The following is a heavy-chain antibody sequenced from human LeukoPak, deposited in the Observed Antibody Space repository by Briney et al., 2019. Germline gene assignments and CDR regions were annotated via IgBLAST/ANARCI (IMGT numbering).Heavy chain of an antibody. Sequence: GSSVKVSCKASGGTFTSNAISWVRQAPGQGLEWMGGIIPIFGTANYAQKFQGRVTITTDESTSTAYMELSSLRSEDTAVYYCASKSTGYSSSWRLDGFDYWGQGTLVTVSS. V-gene: IGHV1-69*05. CDR1: GGTFTSNA. D-gene: IGHD6-13*01. J-gene: IGHJ4*02. CDR3: ASKSTGYSSSWRLDGFDY. CDR2: IIPIFGTA.